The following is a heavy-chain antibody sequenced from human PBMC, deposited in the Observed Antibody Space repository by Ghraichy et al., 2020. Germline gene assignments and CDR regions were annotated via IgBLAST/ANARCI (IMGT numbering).Heavy chain of an antibody. V-gene: IGHV4-59*01. Sequence: GSLRLSCTVSGGSISSYYWSWIRRAPGKGLEWIGYIHYSGTTSYSPSLKSRVTLSVDTSKNQFSLKLTSVTSADTAVYYCATTLFWGQGILVTVSS. CDR2: IHYSGTT. J-gene: IGHJ4*02. D-gene: IGHD3-9*01. CDR1: GGSISSYY. CDR3: ATTLF.